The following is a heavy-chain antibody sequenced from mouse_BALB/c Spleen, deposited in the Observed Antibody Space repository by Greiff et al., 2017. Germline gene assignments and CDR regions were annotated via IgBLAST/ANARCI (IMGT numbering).Heavy chain of an antibody. CDR1: GYSITSGY. CDR3: ARYGYYGSSGDYFDY. V-gene: IGHV3-8*02. CDR2: ISYSGST. J-gene: IGHJ2*01. Sequence: EVQLQQSGPSLVKPSQSLSLTCSVTGYSITSGYWNWIRKFPGNKLEYMGYISYSGSTYYNPSLKSRISIIRDTSKNQYYLQLNSVTTEDTATYYCARYGYYGSSGDYFDYWGQGTTLTVSA. D-gene: IGHD1-1*01.